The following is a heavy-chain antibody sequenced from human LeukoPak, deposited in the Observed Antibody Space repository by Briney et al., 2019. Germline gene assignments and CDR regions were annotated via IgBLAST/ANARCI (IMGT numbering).Heavy chain of an antibody. J-gene: IGHJ4*02. CDR2: ISSSGSTI. D-gene: IGHD6-19*01. CDR3: AREENTSGWYSKFDY. CDR1: GFALSSHE. V-gene: IGHV3-48*03. Sequence: GSLRHSCAASGFALSSHEVNWVGQAPGKGLEWVSYISSSGSTIYYADSVKGRFTISRDNAKNSLYLQMSSLRAEDTAIYYCAREENTSGWYSKFDYWAQGTLVSVSS.